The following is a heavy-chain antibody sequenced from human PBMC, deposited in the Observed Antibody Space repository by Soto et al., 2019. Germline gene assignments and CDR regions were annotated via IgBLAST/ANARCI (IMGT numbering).Heavy chain of an antibody. CDR2: IKSKTDGGTT. D-gene: IGHD3-10*01. V-gene: IGHV3-15*07. Sequence: GGSLRLSCAASGFTFSNAWMNWVRQAPGKGLEWVGRIKSKTDGGTTDYAAPVKGRFTISRDDSKNTLYLQMNSLKTEDTAVYYCTTDPASDPLGEVWSGELLSAYFDYWGQGTLVTVSS. J-gene: IGHJ4*02. CDR1: GFTFSNAW. CDR3: TTDPASDPLGEVWSGELLSAYFDY.